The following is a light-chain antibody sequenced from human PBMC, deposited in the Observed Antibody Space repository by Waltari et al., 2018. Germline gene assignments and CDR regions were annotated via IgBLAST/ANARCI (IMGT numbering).Light chain of an antibody. J-gene: IGKJ3*01. Sequence: EIVLTQSPGTLSLSPGERATLSCRASQSVSSSYLAWYQQKPGQAPRLLIYGVSSRATGIPDRFSGSGSGTYFTLTISRLEPEDFAVYYCQQYGSSPTFGPGTKVDIK. CDR3: QQYGSSPT. V-gene: IGKV3-20*01. CDR1: QSVSSSY. CDR2: GVS.